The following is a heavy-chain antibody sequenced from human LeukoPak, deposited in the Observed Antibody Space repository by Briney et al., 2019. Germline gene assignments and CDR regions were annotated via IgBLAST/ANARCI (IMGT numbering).Heavy chain of an antibody. CDR3: ARVGSAGYDSSGHYYEFLLGY. CDR2: INPNSGGT. CDR1: GYTFTGYY. D-gene: IGHD3-22*01. Sequence: ASVTVSCKASGYTFTGYYMHWVRQAPGQGLEWMGWINPNSGGTNYAQKFQGRVTMTRDTSISTAYMELSRLRSDDTAVYYCARVGSAGYDSSGHYYEFLLGYWGQGTLVTVSS. J-gene: IGHJ4*02. V-gene: IGHV1-2*02.